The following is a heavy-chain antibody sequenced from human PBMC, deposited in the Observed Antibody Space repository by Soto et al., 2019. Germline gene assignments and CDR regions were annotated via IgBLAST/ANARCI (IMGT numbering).Heavy chain of an antibody. D-gene: IGHD3-16*02. CDR3: ARCTYRWYDLDY. CDR1: GFIFGDYA. V-gene: IGHV3-11*01. CDR2: ISNGGSSI. J-gene: IGHJ4*01. Sequence: QVQLVESGGGLVKPGGSLRLSCTVSGFIFGDYAMTWIRQTPGTGLEWVAYISNGGSSISYADSVKGRFTISRDNTMNSLYLQMDSLRPDDTAIYYWARCTYRWYDLDYWGHGNMVTVSS.